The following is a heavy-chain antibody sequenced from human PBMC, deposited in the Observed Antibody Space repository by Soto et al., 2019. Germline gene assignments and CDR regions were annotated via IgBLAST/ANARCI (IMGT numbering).Heavy chain of an antibody. J-gene: IGHJ4*02. Sequence: PGESLKISCAASGFTFSSYAMSWVRQAPGKGLEWVSAISGSGGSTYYADSVKGRFTISRDNSKNTLYLQMNSLRAEDTAVYYCAKGRTLGTGDYWGQGTLVTVSS. CDR3: AKGRTLGTGDY. V-gene: IGHV3-23*01. CDR1: GFTFSSYA. D-gene: IGHD3-9*01. CDR2: ISGSGGST.